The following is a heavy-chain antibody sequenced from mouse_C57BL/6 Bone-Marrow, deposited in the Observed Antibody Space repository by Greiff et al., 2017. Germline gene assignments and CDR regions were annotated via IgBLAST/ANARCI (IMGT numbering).Heavy chain of an antibody. CDR2: ISYDGSN. Sequence: ESGPGLVKPSQSLSLTCSVTGYSITSGYYWNWIRQFPGNKLEWMGYISYDGSNKYNPSLKNRISITRDTSKNQFFLKLNSVTTEDTATYYCARGRYYDYDEDYFDDWGQGTTLTVSS. V-gene: IGHV3-6*01. J-gene: IGHJ2*01. CDR1: GYSITSGYY. CDR3: ARGRYYDYDEDYFDD. D-gene: IGHD2-4*01.